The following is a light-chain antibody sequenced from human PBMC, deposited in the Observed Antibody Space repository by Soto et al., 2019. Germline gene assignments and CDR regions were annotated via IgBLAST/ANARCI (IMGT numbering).Light chain of an antibody. V-gene: IGKV1-27*01. CDR1: QGISTY. J-gene: IGKJ1*01. CDR2: AAS. CDR3: QRYNSAPQP. Sequence: DIQMTQSPSSLSSSVGDRVTITCRASQGISTYLAWYQQKPGKVPKLLIYAASTLQSGVPSRFSGSGSGTDFTLTISSLQPEDVATYYCQRYNSAPQPFGQGTKVDMK.